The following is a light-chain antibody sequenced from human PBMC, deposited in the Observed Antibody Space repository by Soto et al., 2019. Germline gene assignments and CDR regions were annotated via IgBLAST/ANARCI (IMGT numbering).Light chain of an antibody. V-gene: IGLV2-14*03. CDR3: RSYTSDNVDV. J-gene: IGLJ1*01. Sequence: QSALAQPASVSGSPGQSISISCTGTSSDVGGYDFVSWYQQHPGKAPKLIIYDVSNRASGVSSRFSGSKSGNTASLTISGLQAEDEADYHCRSYTSDNVDVFGTGTKLTVL. CDR2: DVS. CDR1: SSDVGGYDF.